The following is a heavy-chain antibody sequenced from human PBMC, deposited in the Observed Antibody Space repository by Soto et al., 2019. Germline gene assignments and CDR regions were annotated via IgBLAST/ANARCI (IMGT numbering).Heavy chain of an antibody. CDR3: VRGGHGSGSYLGSY. D-gene: IGHD3-10*01. V-gene: IGHV3-7*03. Sequence: EVQLVESGGGLAQPGGSLRLSCVASGFTFTTYWMSWVRQAPGKGLEWVANIRQDGGAQYYVDSVKGRFTISRDNAKNLVCLQMDSLRAEDTAVYYCVRGGHGSGSYLGSYWGQGILVTVSS. J-gene: IGHJ4*02. CDR1: GFTFTTYW. CDR2: IRQDGGAQ.